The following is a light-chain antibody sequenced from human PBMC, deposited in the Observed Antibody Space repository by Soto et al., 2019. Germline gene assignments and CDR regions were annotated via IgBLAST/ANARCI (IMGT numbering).Light chain of an antibody. Sequence: EIVLTQSPGTLSLSPGERATLSCSASQSVSSSYLAWYQQKPVQAPRLLIYGASSRATGIPDRFSGSGSVTDFTLTISRLEPEDFAVYYCQQYCSSPEWTFGQVTKVEIK. CDR3: QQYCSSPEWT. CDR2: GAS. J-gene: IGKJ1*01. CDR1: QSVSSSY. V-gene: IGKV3-20*01.